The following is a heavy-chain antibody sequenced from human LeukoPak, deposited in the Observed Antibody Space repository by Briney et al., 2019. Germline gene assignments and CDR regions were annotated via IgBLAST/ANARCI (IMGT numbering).Heavy chain of an antibody. J-gene: IGHJ4*02. V-gene: IGHV3-15*01. CDR1: GFTFSNAW. CDR3: TTEIGYSYSLDY. D-gene: IGHD5-18*01. Sequence: PGRSLRLSCAASGFTFSNAWMSWFRQAPGKGLEWVGRIKSKTDGGTTDYAAPVKGRFTISRDDSKNTLYLQMNSLKTEDTAVYYCTTEIGYSYSLDYWGQGTLVTVSS. CDR2: IKSKTDGGTT.